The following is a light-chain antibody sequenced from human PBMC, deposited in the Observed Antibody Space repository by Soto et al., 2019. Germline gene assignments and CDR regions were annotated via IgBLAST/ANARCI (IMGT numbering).Light chain of an antibody. CDR2: GAS. CDR3: QVYGSSPKT. Sequence: EIVLTQSPGTLSLSPGERATLSCRASQTVSGNSLAWYHQKPGQAPKLLIHGASTRATGIPDRSSGSGSGTDFTLSISRLEPEDFAVYYCQVYGSSPKTFGQGTKVDI. V-gene: IGKV3-20*01. J-gene: IGKJ1*01. CDR1: QTVSGNS.